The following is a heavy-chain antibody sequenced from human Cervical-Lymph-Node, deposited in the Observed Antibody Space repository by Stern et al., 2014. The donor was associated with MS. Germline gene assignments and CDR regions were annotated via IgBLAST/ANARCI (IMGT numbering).Heavy chain of an antibody. V-gene: IGHV1-69*01. D-gene: IGHD6-6*01. Sequence: QVQLVQSGAEVKKPGSSVKVSCKASGGTFSSYAISWVRQAPGQGLEWMGGLIPIFGTANYAQKFQGRVMITADESTSTAYMELSSLRSEDTAVYYCARDGGAARSYYYGMDVWGQGTTVTVSS. CDR3: ARDGGAARSYYYGMDV. CDR2: LIPIFGTA. J-gene: IGHJ6*02. CDR1: GGTFSSYA.